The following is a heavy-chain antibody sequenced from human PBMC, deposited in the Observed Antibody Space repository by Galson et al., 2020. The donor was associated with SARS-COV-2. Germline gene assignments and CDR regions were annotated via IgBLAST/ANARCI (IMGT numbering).Heavy chain of an antibody. CDR1: GDSVNRGGYY. CDR2: GT. V-gene: IGHV4-61*08. CDR3: ARSRWIYCRGLGRCHTAGLDH. D-gene: IGHD2-15*01. Sequence: PSETLSLTCSVSGDSVNRGGYYWTWIRQPPGKGLEWIGYGTNYNPSLKNRVTISQDTSKNQISLRLTSVTAADTAVYYCARSRWIYCRGLGRCHTAGLDHWGQGTLLTVSS. J-gene: IGHJ4*02.